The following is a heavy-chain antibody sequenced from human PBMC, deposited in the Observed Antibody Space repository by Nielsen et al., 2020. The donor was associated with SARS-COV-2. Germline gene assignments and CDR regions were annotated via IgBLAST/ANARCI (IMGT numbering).Heavy chain of an antibody. CDR1: GFTFSSYS. D-gene: IGHD3-22*01. J-gene: IGHJ4*02. CDR2: ISSSSSYI. V-gene: IGHV3-21*01. Sequence: GESLKISCAASGFTFSSYSMNWVRQAPGKGLEWVSSISSSSSYIYYADSVKGRFTISRDNAKNSLYLQMNSLRAEDTAVYYCASEYYDSSGYYPRWGQGTLVTVSS. CDR3: ASEYYDSSGYYPR.